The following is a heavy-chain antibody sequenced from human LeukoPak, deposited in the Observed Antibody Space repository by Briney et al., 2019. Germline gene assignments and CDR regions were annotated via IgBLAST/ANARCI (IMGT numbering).Heavy chain of an antibody. J-gene: IGHJ4*02. D-gene: IGHD3-9*01. CDR3: AREFDDILTGYSFFDY. CDR1: GYTFTSYD. V-gene: IGHV1-8*01. Sequence: ASVKVSCKASGYTFTSYDINWVRQATGQGLEWMGWMNPNSGNTGYAQKFQGRVTMTRDTSISTAYMELSRLRSDDTAVYYCAREFDDILTGYSFFDYWGQGTLVTVSS. CDR2: MNPNSGNT.